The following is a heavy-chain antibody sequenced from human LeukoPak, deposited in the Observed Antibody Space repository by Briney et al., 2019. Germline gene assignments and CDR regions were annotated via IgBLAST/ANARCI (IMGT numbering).Heavy chain of an antibody. CDR3: ARHFHTVTTPFDY. CDR1: GGSISSYY. Sequence: SETLSLTCTVSGGSISSYYWSWIRQSPGKGLEWIGYIYYGGSTDYDPSLKSRVTISKDTSKNQFSLRLSSVTAADTAVYYCARHFHTVTTPFDYWGQGTLVTVSS. CDR2: IYYGGST. J-gene: IGHJ4*02. D-gene: IGHD4-17*01. V-gene: IGHV4-59*08.